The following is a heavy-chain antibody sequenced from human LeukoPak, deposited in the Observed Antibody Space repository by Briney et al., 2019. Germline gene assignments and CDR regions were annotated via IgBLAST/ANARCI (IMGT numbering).Heavy chain of an antibody. CDR1: GGTFSSHP. Sequence: ASVKVSCKASGGTFSSHPFTWVRQAPGQGLEWMGEITPIFGTANYAQRFQGRVTITADESTSTVYMELTSLRSDDTALYYCARNSRVASTSGLNYWGQGTLVTVSS. V-gene: IGHV1-69*13. CDR3: ARNSRVASTSGLNY. CDR2: ITPIFGTA. J-gene: IGHJ4*02. D-gene: IGHD5-12*01.